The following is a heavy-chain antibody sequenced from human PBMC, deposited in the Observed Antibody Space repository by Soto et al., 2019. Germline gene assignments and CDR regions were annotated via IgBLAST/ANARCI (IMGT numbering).Heavy chain of an antibody. CDR1: GLSLSNYY. CDR2: INSDGTTT. D-gene: IGHD3-16*01. Sequence: EVQLVESGGGLVQPGGSLRLSCVASGLSLSNYYVHWVRQAPGKGLVWVSRINSDGTTTNYADSVRDRFTVSRDNAKSTLYLQMNSLRADDTAVYYCASFGASQPYWGQGTLVTVSS. V-gene: IGHV3-74*01. J-gene: IGHJ4*02. CDR3: ASFGASQPY.